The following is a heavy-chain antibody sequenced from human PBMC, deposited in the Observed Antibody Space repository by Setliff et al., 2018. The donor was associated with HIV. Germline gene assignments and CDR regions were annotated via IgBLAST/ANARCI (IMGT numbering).Heavy chain of an antibody. Sequence: ASVKVSCKASGYTFTRYYIHWVRQAPGQGLEWMGIINPSSGSTSFAQKFQGRVSMSVDTSKNQFSLKLSAVTSADTAVYYCVRRAGRHRLLRSGVAGTLDSWGQGTLVTVSS. J-gene: IGHJ4*02. CDR2: INPSSGST. CDR3: VRRAGRHRLLRSGVAGTLDS. CDR1: GYTFTRYY. V-gene: IGHV1-46*01. D-gene: IGHD6-19*01.